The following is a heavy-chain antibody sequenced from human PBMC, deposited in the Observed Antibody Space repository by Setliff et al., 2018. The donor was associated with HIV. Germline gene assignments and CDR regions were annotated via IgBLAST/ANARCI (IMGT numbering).Heavy chain of an antibody. CDR1: GDSVSTSNSY. D-gene: IGHD3-16*02. CDR2: LYYGGTT. J-gene: IGHJ3*02. V-gene: IGHV4-39*01. CDR3: ARHQVIPTVIGAFDI. Sequence: SETLSLTCTVSGDSVSTSNSYWGWVRQPPGKGLEWIGSLYYGGTTYYNPSLKSRVTISVDTSKNHFSLKLSSVTAADTAVYYCARHQVIPTVIGAFDIWGQGTAVTVSS.